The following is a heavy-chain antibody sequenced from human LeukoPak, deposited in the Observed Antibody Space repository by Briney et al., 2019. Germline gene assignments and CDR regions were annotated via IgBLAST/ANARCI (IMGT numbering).Heavy chain of an antibody. CDR2: INFSGST. V-gene: IGHV4-30-4*02. CDR1: GGSISSGDYY. CDR3: ARHLDVVGAKGSFDY. J-gene: IGHJ4*02. D-gene: IGHD1-26*01. Sequence: SETLSLTCTVSGGSISSGDYYWSWIRQPPGKGLEWIGYINFSGSTSYNPSLKSRVTISVDTSKNQFSLKLSSVTAADTAVYFCARHLDVVGAKGSFDYWGQGTLVTVSS.